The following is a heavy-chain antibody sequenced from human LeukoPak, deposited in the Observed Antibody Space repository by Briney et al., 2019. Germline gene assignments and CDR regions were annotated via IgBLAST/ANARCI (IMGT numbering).Heavy chain of an antibody. CDR1: GGSFSGYY. CDR3: ARADSPTLGDY. V-gene: IGHV4-34*01. CDR2: INHSGST. Sequence: SETLSLTCAVYGGSFSGYYWSWIRQPPGKGLEWIGEINHSGSTNYNPSLKSRVTISVDTSKNQFSLKLSSVTAADTAVYYCARADSPTLGDYWGQGTLVTASS. D-gene: IGHD3-16*01. J-gene: IGHJ4*02.